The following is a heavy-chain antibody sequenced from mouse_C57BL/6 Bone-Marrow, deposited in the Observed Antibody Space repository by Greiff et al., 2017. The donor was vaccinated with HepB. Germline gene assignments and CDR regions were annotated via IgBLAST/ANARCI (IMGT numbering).Heavy chain of an antibody. V-gene: IGHV1-22*01. D-gene: IGHD3-2*02. CDR1: GYTFTDYN. CDR2: INPNNGGT. CDR3: ARLNSSGYWFAY. J-gene: IGHJ3*01. Sequence: EVQLQQSGPELVKPGASVKMSCKASGYTFTDYNMHWVKQRHGKSLEWIGYINPNNGGTSYNQKFKGKATLTVNKSSSTAYMELRSLTSEDSAVYYCARLNSSGYWFAYWGQGTLVTVSA.